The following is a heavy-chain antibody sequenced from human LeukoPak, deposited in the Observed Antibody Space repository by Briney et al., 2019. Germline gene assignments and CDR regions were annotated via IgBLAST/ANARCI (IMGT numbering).Heavy chain of an antibody. Sequence: GGSLRLSCAASGFTFSSYGMHWVRQAPGKGLEWVAFIRYDGSNKYYADSVKGRFTISRDNSKNTLYLQMNSLRAEDTAVYYCANSRYDSSGYYGIIGYWGQGTLVTVSS. V-gene: IGHV3-30*02. CDR2: IRYDGSNK. D-gene: IGHD3-22*01. J-gene: IGHJ4*02. CDR1: GFTFSSYG. CDR3: ANSRYDSSGYYGIIGY.